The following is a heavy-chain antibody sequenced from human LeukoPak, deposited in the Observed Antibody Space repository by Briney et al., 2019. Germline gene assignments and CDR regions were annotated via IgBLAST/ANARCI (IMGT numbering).Heavy chain of an antibody. V-gene: IGHV1-2*02. D-gene: IGHD6-13*01. CDR2: INSNSGGT. CDR1: GYTFTGYY. J-gene: IGHJ4*02. Sequence: ASVKVSCKASGYTFTGYYMHWVRQAPGQGLEWMGWINSNSGGTNYAQKFQGRVTTTRDTSISTAYMELSRLRSDDTAVYYCARAPTAGFFDYWGQGTLVTVSS. CDR3: ARAPTAGFFDY.